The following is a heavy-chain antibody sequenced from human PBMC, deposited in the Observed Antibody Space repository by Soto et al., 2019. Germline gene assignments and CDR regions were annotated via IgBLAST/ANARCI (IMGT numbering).Heavy chain of an antibody. J-gene: IGHJ4*02. D-gene: IGHD2-2*01. CDR3: ARDLGRHCSSTRCDPFYFDS. Sequence: QVQLQESGPGLVKPSETLSLICTVSGVSISDYYWSWIRQPPGKGLEWIGYIHYSGSTDYDPSLRSRVTISVDTSKNQFSLELTSVTATDTAVYYCARDLGRHCSSTRCDPFYFDSWGQGTLVTVSS. CDR2: IHYSGST. CDR1: GVSISDYY. V-gene: IGHV4-59*01.